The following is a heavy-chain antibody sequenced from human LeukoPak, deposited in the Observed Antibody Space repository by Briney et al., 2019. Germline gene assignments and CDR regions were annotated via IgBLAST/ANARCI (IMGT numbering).Heavy chain of an antibody. CDR3: ARTGNFDY. CDR1: GFTYDDYA. Sequence: GGSLRLSCAASGFTYDDYAMHWVRQAPGRGLEWVSLITGDGGSTYYADSVKGRFTISRDNSKNSLYLQMNSLRTEDTALYYCARTGNFDYWGQGTLVTVSS. J-gene: IGHJ4*02. V-gene: IGHV3-43*02. D-gene: IGHD3/OR15-3a*01. CDR2: ITGDGGST.